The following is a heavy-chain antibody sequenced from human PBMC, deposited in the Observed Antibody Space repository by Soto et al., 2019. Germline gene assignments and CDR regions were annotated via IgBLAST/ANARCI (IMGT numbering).Heavy chain of an antibody. Sequence: SETLSLTCAVSGGSISSSNWWSWVRQPPGKGLEWIGEIYHSGSTNYNPSIKSRVTISVDKSKNQFSLKLSSVTAADTAVYYCARTGAIMVRGQHDYYYGMGVWGQGTTVTVSS. D-gene: IGHD3-10*01. V-gene: IGHV4-4*02. CDR2: IYHSGST. CDR3: ARTGAIMVRGQHDYYYGMGV. CDR1: GGSISSSNW. J-gene: IGHJ6*02.